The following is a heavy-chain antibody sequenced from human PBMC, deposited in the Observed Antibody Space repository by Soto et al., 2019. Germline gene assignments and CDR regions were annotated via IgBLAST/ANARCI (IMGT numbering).Heavy chain of an antibody. CDR3: ASEYDSSGYSDY. V-gene: IGHV3-30-3*01. J-gene: IGHJ4*02. CDR1: GFTFSSYA. D-gene: IGHD3-22*01. CDR2: ISYDGSNK. Sequence: GGSLRLSCAASGFTFSSYAMHWVRQAPGKGLEWVAVISYDGSNKYYADSVKGRFTISRDNSKNTLYLQMNSLRAEDTAVYYCASEYDSSGYSDYWGQGTLVTVSS.